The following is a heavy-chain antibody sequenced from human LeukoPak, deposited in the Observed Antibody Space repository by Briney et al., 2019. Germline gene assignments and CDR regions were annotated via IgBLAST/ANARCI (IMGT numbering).Heavy chain of an antibody. V-gene: IGHV3-7*01. Sequence: PGGSLRLSCAASGFTFSSYWMSWVRQAPEKGLEWVANIKQDGSEKYYVDSVKGRFTISRDNAKNSLYLQMNSLRAEDTAVYYCARDLLWFGELFSTGFDYWGQGTLVTVSS. CDR3: ARDLLWFGELFSTGFDY. CDR2: IKQDGSEK. D-gene: IGHD3-10*01. J-gene: IGHJ4*02. CDR1: GFTFSSYW.